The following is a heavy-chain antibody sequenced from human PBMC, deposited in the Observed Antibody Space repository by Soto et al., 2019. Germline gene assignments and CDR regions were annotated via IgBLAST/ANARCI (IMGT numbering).Heavy chain of an antibody. CDR1: GFTFSSYS. Sequence: GGSLRLSCAASGFTFSSYSMNWVRQAPGKGLEWVSSISSSSSYIYYADSVKGRFTISRDNAKNSLYLQMNSLRAEDTAVYYCASGHYDYIWGSYREPDYWGQGTLVTVSS. V-gene: IGHV3-21*01. J-gene: IGHJ4*02. CDR2: ISSSSSYI. CDR3: ASGHYDYIWGSYREPDY. D-gene: IGHD3-16*02.